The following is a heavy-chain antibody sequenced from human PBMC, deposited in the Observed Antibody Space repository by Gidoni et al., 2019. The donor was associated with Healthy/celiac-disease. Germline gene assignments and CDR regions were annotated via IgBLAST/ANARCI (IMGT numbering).Heavy chain of an antibody. J-gene: IGHJ6*02. CDR1: GYSISSSNW. Sequence: QVQLPESGPGLVKPSDTLSLTCAVSGYSISSSNWWGWIRQPPGKGLEWIGYIYYSGSTYYNPSLKSRVTMSVDTSKNQFSLKLSSVTAVDTAVYYCARKGSGSSWYLYYYGMDVWGQGTTVTVSS. V-gene: IGHV4-28*07. CDR2: IYYSGST. D-gene: IGHD6-13*01. CDR3: ARKGSGSSWYLYYYGMDV.